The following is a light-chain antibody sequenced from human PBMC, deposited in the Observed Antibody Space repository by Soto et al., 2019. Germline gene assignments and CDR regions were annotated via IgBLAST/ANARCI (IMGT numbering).Light chain of an antibody. CDR1: QGISSY. Sequence: DIQLTQSPSFLSASVGDRVTITCRASQGISSYLAWYQQKPGKAPKLLIYAASTLQSGVPSRFSGSGSGTEFTLTISRLQPEDFATYSCQHLDSYSTFGQGTRLEIK. CDR3: QHLDSYST. V-gene: IGKV1-9*01. CDR2: AAS. J-gene: IGKJ5*01.